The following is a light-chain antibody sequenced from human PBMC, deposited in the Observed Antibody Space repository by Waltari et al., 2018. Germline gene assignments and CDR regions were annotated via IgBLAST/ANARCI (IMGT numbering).Light chain of an antibody. CDR3: QLRTNWPSYT. CDR2: DSS. V-gene: IGKV3-11*01. Sequence: EIVLTQSPATLSLSPGERATLSCRASQSVSSYLAWYQQKPGQAPRLLIYDSSTRPTGIPARFSGSGSGTDFTLPISSLEPEDFAVYYCQLRTNWPSYTFGRGTKLEIK. J-gene: IGKJ2*01. CDR1: QSVSSY.